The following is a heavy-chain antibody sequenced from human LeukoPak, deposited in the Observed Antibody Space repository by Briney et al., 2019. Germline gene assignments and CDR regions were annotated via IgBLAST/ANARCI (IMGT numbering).Heavy chain of an antibody. J-gene: IGHJ4*02. Sequence: SETLSLTCTVSGGSINNYYWSWIRQPPGKGLEWIGYIYYRGSTNYNPSLKSRVTFSVDTSKNQFSLKLNCVTPADTAVYYCARGGDYGDLRYFDYWGQGTLVIVSS. D-gene: IGHD4-17*01. CDR1: GGSINNYY. V-gene: IGHV4-59*01. CDR3: ARGGDYGDLRYFDY. CDR2: IYYRGST.